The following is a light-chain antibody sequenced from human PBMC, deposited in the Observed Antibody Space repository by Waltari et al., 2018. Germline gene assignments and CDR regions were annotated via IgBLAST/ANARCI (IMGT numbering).Light chain of an antibody. CDR3: QQYYSTPDT. V-gene: IGKV4-1*01. CDR1: QSVLYSSNNKNY. Sequence: DIVMTQSPDSLAVSLGERATINCKSRQSVLYSSNNKNYLAWYQQKPGQPPKLLIYWASTRESGVPDRFSGSGSGTDFTLTISSLQAEDVAVYYCQQYYSTPDTFGQGTKVEIK. J-gene: IGKJ1*01. CDR2: WAS.